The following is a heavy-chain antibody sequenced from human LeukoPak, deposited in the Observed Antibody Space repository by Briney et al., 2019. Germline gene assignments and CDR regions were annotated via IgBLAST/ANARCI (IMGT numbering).Heavy chain of an antibody. CDR3: ARDKIELWFGWSEP. J-gene: IGHJ5*02. CDR1: GYTFTGYY. D-gene: IGHD3-10*01. CDR2: INPNSGGT. Sequence: ASVKVSCKASGYTFTGYYMNWVRQAPGQGLEWVGWINPNSGGTNYAQKFQGRVTMTKDTSISTAYMELSRLRSDDTAVYYCARDKIELWFGWSEPWVQGTLVTVPS. V-gene: IGHV1-2*02.